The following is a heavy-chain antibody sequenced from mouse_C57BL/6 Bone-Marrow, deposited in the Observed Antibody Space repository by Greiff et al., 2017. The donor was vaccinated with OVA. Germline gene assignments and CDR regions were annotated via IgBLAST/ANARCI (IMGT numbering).Heavy chain of an antibody. CDR2: IYPRSGNT. CDR3: AREILRFAY. V-gene: IGHV1-81*01. Sequence: QVQLQQSGAELARPGASVKLSCKASGYTFTSYGISWVKQRTGQGLEWIGEIYPRSGNTYYNEKFKGKATLTADKSSSTAYMELRSLTSEDSAVYFCAREILRFAYWRQGTLVTVSA. D-gene: IGHD1-1*01. CDR1: GYTFTSYG. J-gene: IGHJ3*01.